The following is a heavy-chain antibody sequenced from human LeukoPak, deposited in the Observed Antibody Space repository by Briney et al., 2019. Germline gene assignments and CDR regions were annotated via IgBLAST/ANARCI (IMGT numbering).Heavy chain of an antibody. Sequence: GGSLRLSCAASGSTFSDYYMSWIRQAPGKGLEWVSYISSSGSTIYYADSVKGRFTISRDNAKNSLYLQMNSLRAEDTAVYYCARAYYDFWSGYYNYFDYWGQGTLVTVSS. CDR3: ARAYYDFWSGYYNYFDY. J-gene: IGHJ4*02. D-gene: IGHD3-3*01. CDR2: ISSSGSTI. CDR1: GSTFSDYY. V-gene: IGHV3-11*01.